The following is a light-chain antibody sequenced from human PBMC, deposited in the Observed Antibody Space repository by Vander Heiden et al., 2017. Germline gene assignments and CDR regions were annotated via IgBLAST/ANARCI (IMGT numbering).Light chain of an antibody. J-gene: IGKJ4*01. CDR2: GAS. V-gene: IGKV3-20*01. CDR3: QQYGSSPLT. Sequence: EIVFTQSPGTLSLSPGERDTLSCTASQSVSRRHLAWYRQTPGQAPRLLIYGASSRATGIPDRVSGSGSGTDFTLTISRLEPEDFAVYYCQQYGSSPLTFGGGTKVEIK. CDR1: QSVSRRH.